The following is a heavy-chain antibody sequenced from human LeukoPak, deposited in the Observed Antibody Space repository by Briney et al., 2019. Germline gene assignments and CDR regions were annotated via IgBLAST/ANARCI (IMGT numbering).Heavy chain of an antibody. J-gene: IGHJ4*02. CDR2: ISYDGSNK. V-gene: IGHV3-30*14. Sequence: GGSLRLSCAASGFTFSSYAMHWVRQAPGKGLEWVAVISYDGSNKYYADSVKGRFTISRDNSKNTLYLQMNSLRADDMAVYYCARSIRGYSYVLDYWGQGTLVTVSS. CDR1: GFTFSSYA. D-gene: IGHD5-18*01. CDR3: ARSIRGYSYVLDY.